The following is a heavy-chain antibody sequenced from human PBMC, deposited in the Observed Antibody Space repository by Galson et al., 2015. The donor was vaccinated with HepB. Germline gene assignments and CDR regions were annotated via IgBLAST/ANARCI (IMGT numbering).Heavy chain of an antibody. CDR1: GFSFRSHT. CDR3: VRERNVVVYYSDH. Sequence: SLRLSCAASGFSFRSHTMHWVRQAPGKGLEWVALLSRDGRTPYYSDSVRGRFTISRDNSKNTLDLHMSSLRPEDTALYYCVRERNVVVYYSDHWGLGTLVTVSS. V-gene: IGHV3-30*04. D-gene: IGHD2-15*01. J-gene: IGHJ4*02. CDR2: LSRDGRTP.